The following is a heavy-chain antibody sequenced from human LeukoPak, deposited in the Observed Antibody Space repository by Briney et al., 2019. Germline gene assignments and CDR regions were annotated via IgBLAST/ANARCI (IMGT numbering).Heavy chain of an antibody. D-gene: IGHD3-10*01. V-gene: IGHV3-7*03. CDR2: IKQDGTEK. J-gene: IGHJ2*01. Sequence: GESLRLSCAASGFTFTTYWMSWVRQAPGKGLEWVANIKQDGTEKYYADSVKGRFTISRDNAKNSLYLQMNSLRAGDTALYYCAKDRRHTVSGGYFDLWGRGTLVIVSS. CDR3: AKDRRHTVSGGYFDL. CDR1: GFTFTTYW.